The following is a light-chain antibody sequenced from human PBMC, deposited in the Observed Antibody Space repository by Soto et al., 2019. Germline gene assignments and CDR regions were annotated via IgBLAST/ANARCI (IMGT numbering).Light chain of an antibody. CDR1: QSVLVTSNNKNY. CDR3: QPYYTLPLT. J-gene: IGKJ4*01. CDR2: WAS. Sequence: DIVMTESPDSLAGSLGDRATINCESSQSVLVTSNNKNYLGWYQQKPGQPPELLLSWASARESGVPERFTGSGSGTPFTLSINSLQAEDVAVYYCQPYYTLPLTFGGGTKV. V-gene: IGKV4-1*01.